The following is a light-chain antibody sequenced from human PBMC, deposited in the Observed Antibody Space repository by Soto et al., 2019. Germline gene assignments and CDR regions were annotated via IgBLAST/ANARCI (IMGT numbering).Light chain of an antibody. CDR3: GADHGSGSNFVV. V-gene: IGLV9-49*01. CDR1: SGYSNYK. J-gene: IGLJ2*01. CDR2: VGTGGIVG. Sequence: QSVLTQPPSASASLGVSVTLTCTLSSGYSNYKVDWYQQRPGKGPRFVMRVGTGGIVGSKGDGIPDRFSVLGSGLNRYLTIKNIQEEDESDYHCGADHGSGSNFVVFGGGTKLTVL.